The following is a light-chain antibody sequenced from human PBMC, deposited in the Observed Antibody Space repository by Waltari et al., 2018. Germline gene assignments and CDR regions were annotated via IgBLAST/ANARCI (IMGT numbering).Light chain of an antibody. Sequence: DIQMTQSPSSLSASVGDTVTLTCPASQSISSWLAWYQQKPGKARKLLIYKASSLQSGVPSRFSGSGSGTDFTLTISSLQAEDFATYYCLQYSSSPWTFGQGTKVEIK. V-gene: IGKV1-12*01. CDR1: QSISSW. J-gene: IGKJ1*01. CDR3: LQYSSSPWT. CDR2: KAS.